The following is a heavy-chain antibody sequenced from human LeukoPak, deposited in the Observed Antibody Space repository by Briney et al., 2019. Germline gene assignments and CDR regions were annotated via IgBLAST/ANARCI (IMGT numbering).Heavy chain of an antibody. D-gene: IGHD6-13*01. CDR1: GFSVNSNY. CDR3: ASRIATAGSVDY. Sequence: GGSLRLSCAASGFSVNSNYMSWVRQAPGKGLEWVSVIYSSGSTYYADSVKGRFTISRDNSKNTLHLQMNTLRAEDTAVYYCASRIATAGSVDYWGQGTQVTVSS. V-gene: IGHV3-53*01. J-gene: IGHJ4*02. CDR2: IYSSGST.